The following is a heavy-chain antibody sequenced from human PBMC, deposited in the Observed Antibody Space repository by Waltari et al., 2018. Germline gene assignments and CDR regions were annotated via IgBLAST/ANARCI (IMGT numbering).Heavy chain of an antibody. J-gene: IGHJ4*02. CDR3: TKRDYYDEKSFFPLFEY. V-gene: IGHV3-23*01. CDR2: ISGNGGVT. Sequence: EVQLLESGGDLVQPGGSLRLSCVASGFTFRGYAMALFRQAPGKGLEWVSGISGNGGVTYYADSVKGRFTISRHNAKNTVYLQMNSLRVEDTAIYFCTKRDYYDEKSFFPLFEYWGQGALVTVSS. CDR1: GFTFRGYA. D-gene: IGHD3-16*01.